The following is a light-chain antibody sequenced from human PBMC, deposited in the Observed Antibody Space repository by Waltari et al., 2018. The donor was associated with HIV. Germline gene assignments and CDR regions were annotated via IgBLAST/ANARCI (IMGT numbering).Light chain of an antibody. CDR1: TNDVGAYNY. CDR2: DLI. J-gene: IGLJ1*01. V-gene: IGLV2-11*01. CDR3: CSSAGKYTFV. Sequence: QSALTQSRSVSGSPGQSITISCTGTTNDVGAYNYLPWYQQHPGRAPTLLIFDLIKRPSGVPDRFSGSKSGNTASLTISGLQAEDEADYYCCSSAGKYTFVFGTGTKVTVL.